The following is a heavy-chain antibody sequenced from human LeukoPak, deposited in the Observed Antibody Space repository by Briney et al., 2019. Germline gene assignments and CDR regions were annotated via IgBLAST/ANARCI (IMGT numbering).Heavy chain of an antibody. D-gene: IGHD5-18*01. J-gene: IGHJ4*02. CDR3: ARDLLGYSYGLDY. CDR1: AYTFTSYD. CDR2: INPNSGNT. V-gene: IGHV1-8*01. Sequence: ASVKVSRKASAYTFTSYDINWVRQATGQGLEWMGWINPNSGNTGYAQKSQGRVTMTRNTSISTAYMELSSLRSEDTAVYYCARDLLGYSYGLDYWGQGTLVTVSS.